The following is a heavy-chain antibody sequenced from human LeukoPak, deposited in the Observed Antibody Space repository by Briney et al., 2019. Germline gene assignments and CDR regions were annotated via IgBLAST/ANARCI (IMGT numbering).Heavy chain of an antibody. J-gene: IGHJ4*02. CDR1: GFTFSSYA. Sequence: PGRSLRLSCAASGFTFSSYAMHWVRQAPGKGLEWVAVISYDGSNKYYADSVKGRFTISRDNSKNTLYLQMNSLRAEDTAVYYCARDFYSSGWYSVGYWGQGTLVTVSS. CDR2: ISYDGSNK. CDR3: ARDFYSSGWYSVGY. V-gene: IGHV3-30-3*01. D-gene: IGHD6-19*01.